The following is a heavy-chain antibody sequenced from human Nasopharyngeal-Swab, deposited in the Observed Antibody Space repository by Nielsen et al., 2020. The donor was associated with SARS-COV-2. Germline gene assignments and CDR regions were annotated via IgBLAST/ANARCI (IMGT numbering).Heavy chain of an antibody. CDR1: GYTFTSYY. CDR2: INPSGGST. Sequence: ASVQASCKASGYTFTSYYMHWVRQAPGQGLEWMGIINPSGGSTSYAQKFQGRVTMTRDTSTSTVYMELSSLRSEDTAVYYCARDEGWIVVVTAILDYWGQGTLVTVSS. V-gene: IGHV1-46*01. J-gene: IGHJ4*02. D-gene: IGHD2-21*02. CDR3: ARDEGWIVVVTAILDY.